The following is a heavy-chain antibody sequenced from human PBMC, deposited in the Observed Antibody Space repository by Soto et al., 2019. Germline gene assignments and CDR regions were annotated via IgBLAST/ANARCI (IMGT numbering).Heavy chain of an antibody. J-gene: IGHJ5*02. D-gene: IGHD4-17*01. CDR2: ISSDGNNK. CDR3: VKDQLQNTVTPCGS. CDR1: GFTFDSYG. V-gene: IGHV3-30*18. Sequence: QVQLVESGGGVVQPGRSLRLSCAASGFTFDSYGMHWVRQAPGKGLEWVAVISSDGNNKYYADSVKGRFSIYRDNFNNILYLQVTSPRVEDTAVYYCVKDQLQNTVTPCGSWGQGTLVTVSS.